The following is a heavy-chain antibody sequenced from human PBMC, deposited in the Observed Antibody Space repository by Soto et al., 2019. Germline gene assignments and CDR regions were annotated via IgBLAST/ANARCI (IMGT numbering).Heavy chain of an antibody. J-gene: IGHJ6*02. D-gene: IGHD6-25*01. CDR2: IRAYNGNT. Sequence: QVQLVQSGAEVKKPGASVKVSCKASGYTFTSYGISWVRQAPGQGLEWIGWIRAYNGNTNYAQKLKGRITMTTDTPTSTAYLDLSSLRADITAVFYCTRPLSSGLGAGGMDVWGQGTTVTVS. CDR3: TRPLSSGLGAGGMDV. CDR1: GYTFTSYG. V-gene: IGHV1-18*01.